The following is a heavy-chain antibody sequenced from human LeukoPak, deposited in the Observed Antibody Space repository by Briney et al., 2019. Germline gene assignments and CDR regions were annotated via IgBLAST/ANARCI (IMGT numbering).Heavy chain of an antibody. Sequence: SETLSLTCAVYGGSFSGYYWSWLRQPPGKGLEWIGRIYTSGSTNYNPSLKSRVTISVDTSKNQFSLKLSSVTAADTAVYYCAREGGRGHYDFWSGPLPYYFDYWGQGTLVTVSS. CDR3: AREGGRGHYDFWSGPLPYYFDY. J-gene: IGHJ4*02. V-gene: IGHV4-59*10. D-gene: IGHD3-3*01. CDR1: GGSFSGYY. CDR2: IYTSGST.